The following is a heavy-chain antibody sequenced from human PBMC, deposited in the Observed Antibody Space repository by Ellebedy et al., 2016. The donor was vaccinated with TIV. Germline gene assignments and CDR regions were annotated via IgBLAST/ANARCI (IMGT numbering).Heavy chain of an antibody. Sequence: GESLKISXAASGFTFSSYWMSWVRQAPGKGLEWVANIKQDGSEKYYVDSVKGRFTISRDNAKNSLYLQMNSLRAEDTAVYYCARSYDILTGWGNWYFDLWGRGTLVTVSS. V-gene: IGHV3-7*01. J-gene: IGHJ2*01. CDR1: GFTFSSYW. CDR2: IKQDGSEK. D-gene: IGHD3-9*01. CDR3: ARSYDILTGWGNWYFDL.